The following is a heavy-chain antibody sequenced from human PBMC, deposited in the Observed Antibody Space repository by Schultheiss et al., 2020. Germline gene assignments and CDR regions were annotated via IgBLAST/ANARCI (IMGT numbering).Heavy chain of an antibody. V-gene: IGHV4-39*07. CDR2: IYYNGNP. Sequence: SETLSLTCTVSGGSISSSRYYWGWIRQPPGKGLEWIGSIYYNGNPYYNPSLKSRVTISVDTSKNQFSLRLSSVTAADTAVYYCARNNFEFWGGYQYYYMDVWGKGTTVTVSS. CDR3: ARNNFEFWGGYQYYYMDV. J-gene: IGHJ6*03. D-gene: IGHD3-3*01. CDR1: GGSISSSRYY.